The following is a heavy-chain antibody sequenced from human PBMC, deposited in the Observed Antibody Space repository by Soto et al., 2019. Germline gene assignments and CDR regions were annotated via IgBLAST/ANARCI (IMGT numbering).Heavy chain of an antibody. CDR1: GFTFSNAW. CDR2: IKSKTDGGTT. Sequence: EVQLVESGGGLVKPGGSLRLSCAASGFTFSNAWMSWVRQAPGKGLEWVGRIKSKTDGGTTDYAAPVKDRFTISRDDSKNPLYLQMNRLKTVDTAVYYCCDGMDVWGQGTTVTVSS. J-gene: IGHJ6*02. CDR3: CDGMDV. V-gene: IGHV3-15*01.